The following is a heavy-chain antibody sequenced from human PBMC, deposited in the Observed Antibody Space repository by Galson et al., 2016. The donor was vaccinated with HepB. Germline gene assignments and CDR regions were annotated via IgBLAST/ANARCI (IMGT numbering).Heavy chain of an antibody. D-gene: IGHD3-10*01. CDR3: ARAVHGSGSYWDK. Sequence: SLRLSCAASGFTFSSYGLHWVRQAPGKGLEWVAVISYDGSYESYAGAVKGRFTISRDNFKNTLYLHLNSLRAEETAVYYCARAVHGSGSYWDKWGQGTLVAVSP. CDR1: GFTFSSYG. V-gene: IGHV3-30*03. J-gene: IGHJ4*02. CDR2: ISYDGSYE.